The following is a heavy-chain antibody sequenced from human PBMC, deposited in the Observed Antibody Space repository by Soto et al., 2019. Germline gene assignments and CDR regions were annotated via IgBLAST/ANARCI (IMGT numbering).Heavy chain of an antibody. Sequence: QVQLQQWGAGLLKPSETLSLTCAVYGGSFSGYYWSWIRQPPGKGLEWIGEINHSGSTNYNPSLKSRVAISVDTSKNLLPLKLSSVTAADTAMYYCARTQILITFGGVIVKKRWLDPCGQVTLLIVSS. CDR1: GGSFSGYY. CDR3: ARTQILITFGGVIVKKRWLDP. CDR2: INHSGST. V-gene: IGHV4-34*01. D-gene: IGHD3-16*02. J-gene: IGHJ5*02.